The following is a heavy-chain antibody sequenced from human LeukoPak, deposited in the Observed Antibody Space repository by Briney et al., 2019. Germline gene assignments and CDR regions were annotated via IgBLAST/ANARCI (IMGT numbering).Heavy chain of an antibody. V-gene: IGHV1-46*01. CDR2: INPSGGST. J-gene: IGHJ6*02. CDR3: ARAGRAQNYYYYGMDV. Sequence: ASVKVSCKASGYTFTSYYMHWVRQAPGQGLEWMGIINPSGGSTSYAQKFQGRVTMTRDTSTSTVYMELSSLRSEDTAVYYCARAGRAQNYYYYGMDVWGQGTTVTVSS. CDR1: GYTFTSYY.